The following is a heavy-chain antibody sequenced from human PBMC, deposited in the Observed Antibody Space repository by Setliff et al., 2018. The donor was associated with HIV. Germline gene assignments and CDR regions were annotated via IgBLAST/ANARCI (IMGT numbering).Heavy chain of an antibody. CDR3: AREIPYSYGGRGHPL. V-gene: IGHV4-39*07. CDR2: VTRGRRT. D-gene: IGHD3-22*01. CDR1: GGSISSGGFY. J-gene: IGHJ4*02. Sequence: SETLSLTCTVTGGSISSGGFYWTWIRQPPGMGLARIGEVTRGRRTNYNSSLKRRVTISIDTSRNQFSLTVSSVTAADTAVYYCAREIPYSYGGRGHPLWGQGTPVTVYS.